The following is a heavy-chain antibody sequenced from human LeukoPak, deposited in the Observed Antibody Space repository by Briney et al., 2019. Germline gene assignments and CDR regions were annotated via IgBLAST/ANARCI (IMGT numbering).Heavy chain of an antibody. CDR1: GYSFTSYW. J-gene: IGHJ3*02. V-gene: IGHV5-51*01. CDR2: IDPGDSDT. Sequence: GESLKISCKGSGYSFTSYWIGWVRQMHGKGLEWMGIIDPGDSDTKYSPTFQGQVTFSADRSISTAYLQWSSLRASDTAMYYCARLNDGFDIWGQGTMVTVSS. CDR3: ARLNDGFDI.